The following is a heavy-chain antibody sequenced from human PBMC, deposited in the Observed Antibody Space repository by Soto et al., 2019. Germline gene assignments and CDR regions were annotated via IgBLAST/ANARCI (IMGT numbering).Heavy chain of an antibody. CDR1: RVTLNSYR. Sequence: ASAASRVTLNSYRIALVRQTPGKGLECVSSISSSSSYIYYADSVKGRFTISRDNAKNSLYLQMNSLRAEDTAVYYCARGFGSSYPNFDYWGQGTLVTVSS. CDR3: ARGFGSSYPNFDY. J-gene: IGHJ4*02. V-gene: IGHV3-21*01. D-gene: IGHD1-26*01. CDR2: ISSSSSYI.